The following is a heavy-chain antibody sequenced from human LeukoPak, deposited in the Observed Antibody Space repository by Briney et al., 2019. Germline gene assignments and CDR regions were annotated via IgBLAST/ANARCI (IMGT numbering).Heavy chain of an antibody. D-gene: IGHD1-26*01. J-gene: IGHJ4*02. Sequence: GGSLRLSCAASGFTFSGSAMHWVRQAPGKGLEWVGRIRSKANSYATAYAASVKGRFTISRDDSKTTAYLQMNSLKTEDTAVYYCTRVGATFLDYWGQGTLVTVSS. V-gene: IGHV3-73*01. CDR3: TRVGATFLDY. CDR2: IRSKANSYAT. CDR1: GFTFSGSA.